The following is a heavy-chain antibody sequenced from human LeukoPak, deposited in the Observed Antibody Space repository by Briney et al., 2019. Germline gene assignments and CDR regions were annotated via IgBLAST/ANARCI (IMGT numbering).Heavy chain of an antibody. CDR2: IYYSGST. CDR3: ARTRITIFGVAYFDY. J-gene: IGHJ4*02. V-gene: IGHV4-59*08. D-gene: IGHD3-3*01. Sequence: SETLSLTCTVSGGSISSYYWSWIRQPPGKGLEWIGYIYYSGSTNYNPSLKSRVTISVDTSKNQFSLKLSSVTAADTAAYYCARTRITIFGVAYFDYWGQGTLVTVSS. CDR1: GGSISSYY.